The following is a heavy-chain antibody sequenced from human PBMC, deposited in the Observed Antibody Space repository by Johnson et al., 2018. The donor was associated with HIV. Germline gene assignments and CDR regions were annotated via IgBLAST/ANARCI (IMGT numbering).Heavy chain of an antibody. CDR3: ARQLGSDAFDI. D-gene: IGHD7-27*01. CDR2: ISYDGSNK. Sequence: VHLVESGGGVVQPGRSLRLSCAASGFTFSNFAMHWVRQAPGKGLEWVVVISYDGSNKYFADSVKGRFTISRDNSKNSLYLQMNSLRAEDTDVYYCARQLGSDAFDIWGQGTMVTVSS. CDR1: GFTFSNFA. V-gene: IGHV3-30*04. J-gene: IGHJ3*02.